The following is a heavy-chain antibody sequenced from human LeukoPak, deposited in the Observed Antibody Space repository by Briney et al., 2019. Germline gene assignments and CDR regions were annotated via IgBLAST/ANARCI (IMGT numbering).Heavy chain of an antibody. CDR1: GFTFSSYA. CDR2: ISASGSST. V-gene: IGHV3-23*01. Sequence: GGSLRLSCAASGFTFSSYAMNWVRQAPGKGLEWVTYISASGSSTHYADSVKGRFTISRDNSNNTLYLQINSLRAEDTAAYYCAKGAQYDFWSGYTLEYFDVWGKGTLVTVSS. J-gene: IGHJ4*02. D-gene: IGHD3-3*01. CDR3: AKGAQYDFWSGYTLEYFDV.